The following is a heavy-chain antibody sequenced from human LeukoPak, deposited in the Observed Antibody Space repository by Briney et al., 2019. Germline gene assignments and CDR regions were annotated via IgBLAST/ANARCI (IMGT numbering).Heavy chain of an antibody. Sequence: GGSLRLSCAASGFTFSSYAMSWVRQAPGKGLEWVSAISGSGGSTYYADSVKGRFTISRDNSKNTLYLQMNSLRDEDTAVYYCAKGGNWNGLNSFDYWGQGTLVTVSS. CDR3: AKGGNWNGLNSFDY. J-gene: IGHJ4*02. CDR2: ISGSGGST. CDR1: GFTFSSYA. D-gene: IGHD1-1*01. V-gene: IGHV3-23*01.